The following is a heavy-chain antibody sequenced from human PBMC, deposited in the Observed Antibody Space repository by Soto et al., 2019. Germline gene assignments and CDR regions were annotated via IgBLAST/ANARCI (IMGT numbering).Heavy chain of an antibody. Sequence: SETLSLTCAVYGGSFSGYYWSWIRQPPGKGLEWIGEINHSGSTNYNPSLKSRVTISVDTSKNQFSLKLSSVTAADTAVYYCARVTYYDILTGYPDWYFDLWGRGTLVTVS. D-gene: IGHD3-9*01. CDR2: INHSGST. J-gene: IGHJ2*01. V-gene: IGHV4-34*01. CDR3: ARVTYYDILTGYPDWYFDL. CDR1: GGSFSGYY.